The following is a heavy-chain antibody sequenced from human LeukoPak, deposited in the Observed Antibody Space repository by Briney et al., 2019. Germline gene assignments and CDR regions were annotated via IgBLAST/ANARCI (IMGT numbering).Heavy chain of an antibody. J-gene: IGHJ4*02. CDR3: ARAAVAAAGHFDY. CDR2: INPNSGGT. CDR1: GYTFTGYY. D-gene: IGHD6-13*01. V-gene: IGHV1-2*02. Sequence: ASVKVSCKASGYTFTGYYMHWVRQAPGQGLEWMGWINPNSGGTNYAQKFQGRVTMTTDTSISTAYMELSRLRSDDTAVYYCARAAVAAAGHFDYWGQGTLVTVSS.